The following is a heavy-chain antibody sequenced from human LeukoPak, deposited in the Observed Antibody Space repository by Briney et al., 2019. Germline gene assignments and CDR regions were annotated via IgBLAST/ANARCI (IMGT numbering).Heavy chain of an antibody. Sequence: PGGSLRLSCAASGFSFSTYWMSWVRQAPGKGLVYLSHTNGDGTSTIYADSVKGRFTISRDNAKNTLYLQMNSLRAEDTAVYYCTRNWWGSLDYWGQGALITVSS. CDR3: TRNWWGSLDY. CDR2: TNGDGTST. D-gene: IGHD2-21*01. V-gene: IGHV3-74*01. J-gene: IGHJ4*02. CDR1: GFSFSTYW.